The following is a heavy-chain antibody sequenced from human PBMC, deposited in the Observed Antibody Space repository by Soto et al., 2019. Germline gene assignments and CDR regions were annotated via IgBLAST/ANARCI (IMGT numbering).Heavy chain of an antibody. J-gene: IGHJ4*02. Sequence: QITLKESGPTLVKPTQTLTLTCTFSGFSLSTSGVGVGWIRQPPGKALEWLALIYWNDDKRYSPSLKSRLTITKDTSKNQVVLTMTNMDPVDTATYYCAHSPYDFWSGYYPTFDYWGQGTLVTVSS. CDR3: AHSPYDFWSGYYPTFDY. CDR1: GFSLSTSGVG. V-gene: IGHV2-5*01. CDR2: IYWNDDK. D-gene: IGHD3-3*01.